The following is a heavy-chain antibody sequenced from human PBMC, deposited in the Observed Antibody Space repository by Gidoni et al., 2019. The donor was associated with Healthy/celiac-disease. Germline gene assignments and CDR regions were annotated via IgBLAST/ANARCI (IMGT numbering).Heavy chain of an antibody. CDR1: GGSISSGGYY. CDR2: IYYSGST. J-gene: IGHJ4*02. Sequence: QVQLQESGPGLVKPSQTLSLTCTVSGGSISSGGYYWSWIRQHPGKGLEWIGYIYYSGSTYYNPSLKSRVTISVDTSKNQFSLKLSSVTAADTAVYYCARDTKRGYSYGWGFDYWGQGTLVTVSS. D-gene: IGHD5-18*01. CDR3: ARDTKRGYSYGWGFDY. V-gene: IGHV4-31*03.